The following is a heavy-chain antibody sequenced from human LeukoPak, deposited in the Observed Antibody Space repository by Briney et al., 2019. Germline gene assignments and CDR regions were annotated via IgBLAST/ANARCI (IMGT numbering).Heavy chain of an antibody. D-gene: IGHD5-12*01. V-gene: IGHV4-59*01. CDR1: GGSISSYY. J-gene: IGHJ4*02. CDR2: IYYSGST. Sequence: SETLSLTCTVSGGSISSYYWSWIRQPPGKGLEWIGYIYYSGSTNYSPSLKSRVTISVDTSKNQFSLKLSSVTAADTAVYYCAASGYSGYDIDYWGQGTLVTVSS. CDR3: AASGYSGYDIDY.